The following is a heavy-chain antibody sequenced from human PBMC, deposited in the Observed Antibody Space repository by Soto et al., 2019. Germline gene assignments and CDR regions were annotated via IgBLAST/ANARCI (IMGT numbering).Heavy chain of an antibody. V-gene: IGHV3-23*01. Sequence: PGGSLRLSCAASGFTFSTYAMSWVRQAPGKGLEWVSASSGSGSNTYYADSVKGRFTISRDNSKNTLYLQMDSLRAEDTAVYYCARGDYDILTGYPAPGYYYYGMDVWGQGTTVTVSS. J-gene: IGHJ6*02. D-gene: IGHD3-9*01. CDR1: GFTFSTYA. CDR3: ARGDYDILTGYPAPGYYYYGMDV. CDR2: SSGSGSNT.